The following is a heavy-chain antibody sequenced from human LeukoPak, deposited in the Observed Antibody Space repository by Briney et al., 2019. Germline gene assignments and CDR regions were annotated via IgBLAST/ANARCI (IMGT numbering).Heavy chain of an antibody. J-gene: IGHJ4*02. D-gene: IGHD6-19*01. V-gene: IGHV3-7*01. CDR3: ARAREITVSGTDYFDY. CDR1: GFRFSNYW. CDR2: IKHDGSGS. Sequence: GGSLRLSCAVSGFRFSNYWMTWVRQAPGKGLEWVANIKHDGSGSSYLESVKGRFTISRDNARNLLSLQMSSLRAEDTAVYYCARAREITVSGTDYFDYWGQGTLVTVSS.